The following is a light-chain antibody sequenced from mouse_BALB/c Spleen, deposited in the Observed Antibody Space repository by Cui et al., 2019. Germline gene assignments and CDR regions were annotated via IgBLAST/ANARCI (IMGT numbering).Light chain of an antibody. CDR2: LTS. CDR3: QQWSSNPLT. J-gene: IGKJ5*01. V-gene: IGKV4-68*01. CDR1: SSVSY. Sequence: QIVLTQSSPLMYASPGEKVTMTCSASSSVSYMYWYQQKPRSSPKPWIYLTSNLASGVPARFSGSGSGTCYSLTISSMEAEDAATYYCQQWSSNPLTFGAGTKLELK.